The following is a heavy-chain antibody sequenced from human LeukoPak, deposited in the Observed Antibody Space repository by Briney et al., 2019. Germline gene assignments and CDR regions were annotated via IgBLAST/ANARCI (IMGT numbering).Heavy chain of an antibody. CDR3: ARANGDYAYNWFDP. Sequence: ASVKVSCKASGYTFTGYYMHWVRQAPGQGLEWMGWINPNSGGTNYGRVTMTRDTSISTAYMELSRLRSDDTAVYYCARANGDYAYNWFDPWGQGTLVTVSS. J-gene: IGHJ5*02. CDR2: INPNSGGT. CDR1: GYTFTGYY. D-gene: IGHD4-17*01. V-gene: IGHV1-2*02.